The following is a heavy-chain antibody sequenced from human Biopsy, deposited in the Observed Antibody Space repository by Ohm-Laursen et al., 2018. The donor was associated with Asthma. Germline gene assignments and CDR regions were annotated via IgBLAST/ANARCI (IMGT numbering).Heavy chain of an antibody. D-gene: IGHD3-10*01. CDR2: ISVYNGNT. CDR1: GYTFNSSG. CDR3: ARAVDYSHYYGIDV. Sequence: ASVKVSRKTSGYTFNSSGITWVRQAPGQGLEWMGWISVYNGNTKVAQKLQDRVTMITDTSTSTAYMELRSLRSDDTAVYFCARAVDYSHYYGIDVWGQGTTVTVS. J-gene: IGHJ6*02. V-gene: IGHV1-18*01.